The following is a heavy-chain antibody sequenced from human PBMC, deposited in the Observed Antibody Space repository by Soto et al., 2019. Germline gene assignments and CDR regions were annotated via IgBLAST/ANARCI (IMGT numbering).Heavy chain of an antibody. CDR2: IKSKTDGGTT. D-gene: IGHD5-12*01. CDR1: GFTFSNAW. V-gene: IGHV3-15*07. CDR3: TTDIGRGSGYSGYDLFDY. Sequence: EVQLVESGGGLVKPGGSLRLSCAASGFTFSNAWMNWVRQAPGKGLEWVGRIKSKTDGGTTDYAAPVKGRFTISRDDSKNTLYLQMNSLKTADTAVYYCTTDIGRGSGYSGYDLFDYWGQGTLVTVSS. J-gene: IGHJ4*02.